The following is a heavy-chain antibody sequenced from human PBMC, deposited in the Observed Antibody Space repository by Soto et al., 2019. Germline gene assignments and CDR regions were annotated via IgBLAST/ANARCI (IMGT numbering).Heavy chain of an antibody. V-gene: IGHV3-23*01. J-gene: IGHJ4*02. D-gene: IGHD3-16*01. Sequence: EVQLLESGGGLVQPGGSLRLSCVGSGIEFSNYAMSWVRQAPGKGLEWVSIVSASGRSPYHADSVKGRFTISRDNSKNTLYLHRTNRRAEETALYYVAQDGNCRDAYYDVWGQGTPFTVSS. CDR3: AQDGNCRDAYYDV. CDR1: GIEFSNYA. CDR2: VSASGRSP.